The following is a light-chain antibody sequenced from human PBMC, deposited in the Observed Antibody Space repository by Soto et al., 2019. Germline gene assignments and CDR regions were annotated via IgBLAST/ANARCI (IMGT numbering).Light chain of an antibody. Sequence: DIQMTQSPSSVSASVGDRVTITCRATQGISNWLAWYQQKPGQAPKLLIYAATSLPDGVPLRFSGSGSGADFTLTISALQPEDFATYYCQQANSLPLTFGGGTKVEIK. CDR2: AAT. J-gene: IGKJ4*01. CDR3: QQANSLPLT. CDR1: QGISNW. V-gene: IGKV1-12*01.